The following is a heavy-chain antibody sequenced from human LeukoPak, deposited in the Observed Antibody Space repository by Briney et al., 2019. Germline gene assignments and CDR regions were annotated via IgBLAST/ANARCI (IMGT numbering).Heavy chain of an antibody. CDR2: IHHSGST. Sequence: KPSETLSLTCAVSGGSISTNNWWTWVRQPPGKGLEWIGEIHHSGSTDYNPSLKSRVTISPDKSKNQFSLTLTSVTAADTAVYFCARAPLSGTYYTDAFDIWGQGTMVTVSS. D-gene: IGHD1-26*01. CDR3: ARAPLSGTYYTDAFDI. V-gene: IGHV4-4*02. J-gene: IGHJ3*02. CDR1: GGSISTNNW.